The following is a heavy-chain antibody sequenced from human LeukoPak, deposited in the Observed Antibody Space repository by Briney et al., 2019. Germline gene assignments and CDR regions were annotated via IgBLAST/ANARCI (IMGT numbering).Heavy chain of an antibody. CDR2: INPNSGGT. Sequence: GASVKVPCKASGYTFTGYYMHWVRQAPGQGLEWMGWINPNSGGTNYAQKFQGRVTMTRDTSISTAYMELSRLRSDDTAVYYCARGWRIIVVVPAAIHRGGGFDYWGQGTLVTVSS. J-gene: IGHJ4*02. CDR3: ARGWRIIVVVPAAIHRGGGFDY. V-gene: IGHV1-2*02. D-gene: IGHD2-2*02. CDR1: GYTFTGYY.